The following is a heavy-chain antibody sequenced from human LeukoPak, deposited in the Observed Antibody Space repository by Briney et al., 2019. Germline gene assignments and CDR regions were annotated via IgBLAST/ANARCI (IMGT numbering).Heavy chain of an antibody. J-gene: IGHJ5*02. V-gene: IGHV1-2*02. CDR2: INPNSGGT. CDR1: GYTFTAYY. Sequence: GASVKVSCKASGYTFTAYYMHWVRQAPGQGLEWMGWINPNSGGTNYAQNFQGRVTMTRDTSISTAYMELSRLRSDDTAVYYCARYGGGYCSGDSCLAWFDPWGQGTLVTVSS. CDR3: ARYGGGYCSGDSCLAWFDP. D-gene: IGHD2-15*01.